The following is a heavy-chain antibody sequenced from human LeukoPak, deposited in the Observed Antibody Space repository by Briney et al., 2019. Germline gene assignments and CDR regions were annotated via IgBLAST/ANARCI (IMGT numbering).Heavy chain of an antibody. V-gene: IGHV3-33*01. CDR2: IWYDGSNK. Sequence: GGSLRLSCAASGFTFSSYGMHWVRQAPGKGLEWVAVIWYDGSNKYYADSVKGRFTISRDNSENTLYLQMNSLRAEDTAVYYCASTSGWYEPIDYWGQGTLVTVSS. CDR3: ASTSGWYEPIDY. D-gene: IGHD6-19*01. CDR1: GFTFSSYG. J-gene: IGHJ4*02.